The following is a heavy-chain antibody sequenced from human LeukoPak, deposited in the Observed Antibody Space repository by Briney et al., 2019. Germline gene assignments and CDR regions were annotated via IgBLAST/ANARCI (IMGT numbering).Heavy chain of an antibody. CDR3: ARVLGSSGYAGDWRFDL. CDR2: VHATGTT. CDR1: GASISLYY. D-gene: IGHD3-22*01. V-gene: IGHV4-4*07. Sequence: SETLSLTCSVSGASISLYYWSWVRRSAGKQPEWIGRVHATGTTNYNPSLRSRVSLSVDAFKKQFSLKLKSVTAADTAVYFCARVLGSSGYAGDWRFDLWGRGTLVTVAS. J-gene: IGHJ2*01.